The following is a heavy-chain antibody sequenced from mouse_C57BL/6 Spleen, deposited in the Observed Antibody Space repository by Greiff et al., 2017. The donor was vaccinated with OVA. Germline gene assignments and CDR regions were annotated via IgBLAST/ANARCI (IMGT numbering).Heavy chain of an antibody. Sequence: VQLKQSGPELVKPGASVKISCKASGYTFTDYYMNWVKQSHGKSLEWIGDINPNNGGTSYNQKFKGKATLTVDKSSSTAYMELRSLTSEDSAVYYCARSGIYDGYYVDAMDYWGQGTSVTVSS. J-gene: IGHJ4*01. CDR3: ARSGIYDGYYVDAMDY. V-gene: IGHV1-26*01. CDR2: INPNNGGT. CDR1: GYTFTDYY. D-gene: IGHD2-3*01.